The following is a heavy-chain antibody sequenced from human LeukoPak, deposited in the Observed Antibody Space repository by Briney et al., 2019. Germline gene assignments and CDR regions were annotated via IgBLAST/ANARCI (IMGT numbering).Heavy chain of an antibody. Sequence: SVKVSCKASGGTFSSYAISWVRQAPGQGLEWMGGIIPICGTANYAQKFQGRVTITTDESTSTAYMELSSLRSEDTAVYYCARGDGSTVTTFYEFDYWGQGTLVTVSS. CDR3: ARGDGSTVTTFYEFDY. D-gene: IGHD4-17*01. V-gene: IGHV1-69*05. CDR1: GGTFSSYA. J-gene: IGHJ4*02. CDR2: IIPICGTA.